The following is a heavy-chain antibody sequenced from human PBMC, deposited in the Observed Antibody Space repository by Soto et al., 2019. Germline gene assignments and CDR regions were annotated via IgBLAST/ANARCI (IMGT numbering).Heavy chain of an antibody. Sequence: QVQLVESGGGVVQPGRSLRLSCAASGFTFSSYAMHWVRQAPGKGLEWVAVISYDGSNKYYADSVKGRFTISRDNSKNMLCXKMNSLRAEDTAVYYCARGLRYYDSSGYQSYYLDYWGQGTLVTVSS. CDR1: GFTFSSYA. J-gene: IGHJ4*02. CDR3: ARGLRYYDSSGYQSYYLDY. V-gene: IGHV3-30-3*01. CDR2: ISYDGSNK. D-gene: IGHD3-22*01.